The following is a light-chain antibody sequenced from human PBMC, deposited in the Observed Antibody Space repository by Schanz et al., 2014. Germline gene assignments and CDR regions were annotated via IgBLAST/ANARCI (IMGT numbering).Light chain of an antibody. V-gene: IGKV3-15*01. CDR3: QQYNSYPLT. CDR2: GAS. CDR1: HSVTSN. J-gene: IGKJ4*01. Sequence: EILITQSPATLSVSPGQRATLSCRASHSVTSNLAWYQQKPGQAPRLLIYGASTRATGIPARFSGSGSGTEFTLTISSLQSDDFATYYCQQYNSYPLTFGGGTKVEIK.